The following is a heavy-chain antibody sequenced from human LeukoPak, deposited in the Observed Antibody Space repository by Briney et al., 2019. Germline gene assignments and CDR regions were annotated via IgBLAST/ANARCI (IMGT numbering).Heavy chain of an antibody. J-gene: IGHJ5*02. CDR2: INPNSGGT. D-gene: IGHD3-3*01. Sequence: ASVKVSCKASGYTFTGYYMHWVRQAPGQGLEWMGWINPNSGGTNYAQTFQGRVTMTRDTSISTAYMELSRLRSYDTAVYYCAREDDFWSGYSGWFDPWGQGTLVTVSS. CDR1: GYTFTGYY. V-gene: IGHV1-2*02. CDR3: AREDDFWSGYSGWFDP.